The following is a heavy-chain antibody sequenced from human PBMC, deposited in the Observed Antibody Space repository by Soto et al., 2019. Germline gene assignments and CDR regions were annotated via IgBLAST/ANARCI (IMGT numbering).Heavy chain of an antibody. J-gene: IGHJ5*02. CDR3: ARGTAYSSSWYGWFDP. D-gene: IGHD6-13*01. CDR1: GGTFSSYA. Sequence: QVQLVQSGAEVKKPGSSVKVSCKASGGTFSSYAISWVRQAPGQGLEWMGGIIPIFGTANYAQKFQGRVTNTADESTTTAYMELSSLRPEGTAVYYCARGTAYSSSWYGWFDPWGQGTLVTVSP. V-gene: IGHV1-69*12. CDR2: IIPIFGTA.